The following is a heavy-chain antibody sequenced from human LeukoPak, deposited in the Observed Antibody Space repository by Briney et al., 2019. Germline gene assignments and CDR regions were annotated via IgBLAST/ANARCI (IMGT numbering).Heavy chain of an antibody. D-gene: IGHD2-21*02. V-gene: IGHV5-51*01. CDR3: ARQGRIVVVTTTHDAFDI. Sequence: GEPLKISCTGFGYSFTTYWIGWVRQLPGKGLEWMGIIYPGDSDARYSPSFQGQVTISVDKSISTAYLQWSSLKASDTAMYYCARQGRIVVVTTTHDAFDIWGQGTMVTVSS. CDR1: GYSFTTYW. CDR2: IYPGDSDA. J-gene: IGHJ3*02.